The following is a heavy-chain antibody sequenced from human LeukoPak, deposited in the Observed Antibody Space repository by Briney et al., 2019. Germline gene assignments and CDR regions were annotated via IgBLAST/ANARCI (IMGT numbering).Heavy chain of an antibody. CDR1: GGSICSGGYY. CDR2: IYYSGST. Sequence: SETLSLTCTVSGGSICSGGYYWSWIRQHPGKGLEWIVYIYYSGSTYYNPSLKSRVTISVDTSKNQFSLKLSSVTAADTAVYYCARVGGLRFLEWLTPPFHGWFDPWGQGTLVTVSS. CDR3: ARVGGLRFLEWLTPPFHGWFDP. D-gene: IGHD3-3*01. J-gene: IGHJ5*02. V-gene: IGHV4-31*03.